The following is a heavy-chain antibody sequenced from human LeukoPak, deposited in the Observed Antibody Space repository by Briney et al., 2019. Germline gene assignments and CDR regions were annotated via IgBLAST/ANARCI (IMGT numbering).Heavy chain of an antibody. D-gene: IGHD3-10*01. Sequence: GASAKVSCKASGYTFTSYAMHWVRQAPGQRLEWMGWINAGNGNTKYSQKFQGRVTITRDTSASTAYMELSSLRSEDTAVYYCARDRYYYGSGRPGWFDHWGQGTLVTVSS. J-gene: IGHJ5*02. CDR1: GYTFTSYA. CDR2: INAGNGNT. V-gene: IGHV1-3*01. CDR3: ARDRYYYGSGRPGWFDH.